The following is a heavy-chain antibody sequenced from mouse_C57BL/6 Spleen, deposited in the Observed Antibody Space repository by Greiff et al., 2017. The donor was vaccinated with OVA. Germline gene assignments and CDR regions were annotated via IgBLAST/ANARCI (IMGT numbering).Heavy chain of an antibody. J-gene: IGHJ3*01. Sequence: QVQLQQPGAELVKPGASVKMSCKASGYTFTSYWITCVKQRPGQGLEWIGDIYPGSGSTNYNEKFKSKATLTVDTSSSTAYMQLSSLTSEDSAVYDCARDSNYEGLFAYWGQGTLVTVSA. D-gene: IGHD2-5*01. CDR2: IYPGSGST. V-gene: IGHV1-55*01. CDR1: GYTFTSYW. CDR3: ARDSNYEGLFAY.